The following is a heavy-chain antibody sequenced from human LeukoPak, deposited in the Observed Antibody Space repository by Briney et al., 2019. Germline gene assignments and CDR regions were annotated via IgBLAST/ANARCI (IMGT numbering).Heavy chain of an antibody. CDR1: GGTFSSYA. CDR3: ARLIAVAGTKDY. CDR2: IIPIFGTA. D-gene: IGHD6-19*01. V-gene: IGHV1-69*13. J-gene: IGHJ4*02. Sequence: SVKVSCKASGGTFSSYAISGVRQAPGQGLEWMGGIIPIFGTANYAQKFQGRVTITADESTSTAYMELSSLRSEDTAVYYCARLIAVAGTKDYWGQGTLVTVSS.